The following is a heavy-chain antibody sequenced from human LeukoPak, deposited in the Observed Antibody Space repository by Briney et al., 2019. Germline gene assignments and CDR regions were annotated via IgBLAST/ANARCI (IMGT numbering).Heavy chain of an antibody. D-gene: IGHD2-21*02. CDR1: GGSFSGYY. J-gene: IGHJ4*02. V-gene: IGHV4-34*01. CDR3: AGRGDYYFDY. Sequence: SETLSLTCAVYGGSFSGYYWSWIRQPPGKGLEWIGEINHSGSTNYNPSLKSRVTISVDTSKNQFSLKLSSVAAADTAVYYCAGRGDYYFDYWGQGTLVTVSS. CDR2: INHSGST.